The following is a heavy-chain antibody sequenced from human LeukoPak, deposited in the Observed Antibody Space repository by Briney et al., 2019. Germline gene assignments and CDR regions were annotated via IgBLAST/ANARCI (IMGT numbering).Heavy chain of an antibody. CDR1: GFTLTNYP. Sequence: GGSLSLSLAASGFTLTNYPMAGSPRPQGKGLEGVSGFIGSGGSTYYADSVKGRFTISRDNSKNTLYLQMNSLTDEDTAVYYYAKKWGAGATTLDYFDYWGQGTLVTVSS. D-gene: IGHD1-26*01. CDR3: AKKWGAGATTLDYFDY. CDR2: FIGSGGST. V-gene: IGHV3-23*01. J-gene: IGHJ4*02.